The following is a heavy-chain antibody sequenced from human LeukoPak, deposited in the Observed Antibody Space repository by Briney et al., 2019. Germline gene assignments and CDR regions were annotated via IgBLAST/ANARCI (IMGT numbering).Heavy chain of an antibody. J-gene: IGHJ4*02. CDR3: ARDYYNILTGYYLF. D-gene: IGHD3-9*01. CDR1: GFTFSSYS. CDR2: ISGGSSCI. V-gene: IGHV3-21*01. Sequence: GGSLRLSCAASGFTFSSYSMNWVRQAPGKGLEWVSSISGGSSCIYYADSVKGRFTISRDNAKNSLYLQMNSLRAEDTAVYYCARDYYNILTGYYLFWGQGTLVTVSS.